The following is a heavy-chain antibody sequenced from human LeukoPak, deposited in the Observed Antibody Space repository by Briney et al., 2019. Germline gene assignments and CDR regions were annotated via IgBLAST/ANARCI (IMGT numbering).Heavy chain of an antibody. CDR2: TNPNSGGT. CDR1: LYTLTGYY. J-gene: IGHJ5*02. D-gene: IGHD2-8*01. Sequence: SVKVSCKASLYTLTGYYMHWVGQAAGQEREWMGWTNPNSGGTNYAQKFQGRVTMTRDTSISTAYMELSRLRSAATAVYYCARGLYYATSWFDPWGPGTLVTVSS. V-gene: IGHV1-2*02. CDR3: ARGLYYATSWFDP.